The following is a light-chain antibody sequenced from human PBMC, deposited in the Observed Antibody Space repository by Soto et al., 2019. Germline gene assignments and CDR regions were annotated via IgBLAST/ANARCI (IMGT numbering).Light chain of an antibody. J-gene: IGLJ1*01. V-gene: IGLV2-14*03. CDR1: RSDIGGYKY. Sequence: QSVLTQPASVSGSPGQSITISCPGYRSDIGGYKYVSWYQHHPGKAPKRMIYDVSNRPSGVSNRFSGSKSGDTASLTISGLQAEHEADYYCSSYTSNATPYVFGTGTKLTVL. CDR2: DVS. CDR3: SSYTSNATPYV.